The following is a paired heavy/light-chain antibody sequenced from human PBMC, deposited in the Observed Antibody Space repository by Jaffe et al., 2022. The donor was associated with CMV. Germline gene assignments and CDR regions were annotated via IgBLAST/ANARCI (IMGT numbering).Heavy chain of an antibody. J-gene: IGHJ4*02. V-gene: IGHV3-11*01. CDR1: GFTFSDYY. CDR2: ISSSGSTI. Sequence: QVQLVESGGGLVKPGGSLRLSCAASGFTFSDYYMSWIRQAPGKGLEWVSYISSSGSTIYYADSVKGRFTISRDNAKNSLYLQMNSLRAEDTAVYYCARDKLNYYYDSSGYYIKSTTYYFDYWGQGTLVTVSS. D-gene: IGHD3-22*01. CDR3: ARDKLNYYYDSSGYYIKSTTYYFDY.
Light chain of an antibody. V-gene: IGKV4-1*01. CDR1: QSVLYSSNNKNY. CDR3: QQYYSTPPA. CDR2: WAS. J-gene: IGKJ4*01. Sequence: DIVMTQSPDSLAVSLGERATINCKSSQSVLYSSNNKNYLAWYQQKPGQPPKLLIYWASTRESGVPDRFSGSGSGTDFTLTISSLQAEDVAVYYCQQYYSTPPAFGGGTKVEIK.